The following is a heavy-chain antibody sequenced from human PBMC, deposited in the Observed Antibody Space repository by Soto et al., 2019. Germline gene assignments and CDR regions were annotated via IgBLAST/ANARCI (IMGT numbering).Heavy chain of an antibody. CDR3: ARELLGFGYTYGDV. CDR1: GGTFSNFA. D-gene: IGHD3-10*01. CDR2: IIPIDATV. Sequence: QVQLVQSGAEVKKPGSSVKVSCKASGGTFSNFALISWVRQAPGHGLEWMGGIIPIDATVNYAQKFQGRITLTADESTTTAYTDRGSLSSEDTAVYYWARELLGFGYTYGDVWGQGTTVTVSS. J-gene: IGHJ6*01. V-gene: IGHV1-69*12.